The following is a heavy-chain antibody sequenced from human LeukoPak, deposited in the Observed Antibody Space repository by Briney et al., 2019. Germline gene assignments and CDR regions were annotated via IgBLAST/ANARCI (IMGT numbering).Heavy chain of an antibody. Sequence: ASVKVSCKASGYTFTSYYMHWVRQAPGQGLEWMGIINPGGGSTSYAQKFQGRVTMTRDMSTSTVYMELSSLRSEDTAVYYCARRYSSGCFDYWGQGTLVTVSS. V-gene: IGHV1-46*01. CDR3: ARRYSSGCFDY. CDR2: INPGGGST. CDR1: GYTFTSYY. J-gene: IGHJ4*02. D-gene: IGHD6-19*01.